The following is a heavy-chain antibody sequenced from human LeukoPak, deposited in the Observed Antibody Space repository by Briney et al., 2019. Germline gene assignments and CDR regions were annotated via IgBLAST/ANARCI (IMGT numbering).Heavy chain of an antibody. CDR1: GLTFSDYY. D-gene: IGHD3-3*01. Sequence: GGSLRLSCAASGLTFSDYYMSWIRQAPGKGLEWVSYISSSGSTIYYADSVKGRFTISRDNAKNSLYLQMNSLRAEDTAVYYCAREKIFNFWSGYYKSDDAFDIWGQGTMVTVSS. V-gene: IGHV3-11*04. CDR2: ISSSGSTI. CDR3: AREKIFNFWSGYYKSDDAFDI. J-gene: IGHJ3*02.